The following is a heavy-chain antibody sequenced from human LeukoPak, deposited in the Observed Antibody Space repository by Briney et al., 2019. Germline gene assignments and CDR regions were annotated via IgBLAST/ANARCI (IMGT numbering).Heavy chain of an antibody. Sequence: PGGSLRLSCAAAGFTFSNYEMNWVRQAPGKGPEWGSYISNSGSTIYYADSVKGRFTISRDNAKNSLYLQMSGLRAEDTAVYFCAKTVTFDYWGQGTLVTVSS. CDR3: AKTVTFDY. V-gene: IGHV3-48*03. CDR1: GFTFSNYE. J-gene: IGHJ4*02. CDR2: ISNSGSTI. D-gene: IGHD4-17*01.